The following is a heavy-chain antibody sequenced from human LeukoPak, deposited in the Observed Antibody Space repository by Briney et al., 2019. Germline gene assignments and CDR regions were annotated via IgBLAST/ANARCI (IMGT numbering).Heavy chain of an antibody. J-gene: IGHJ4*02. D-gene: IGHD5-12*01. Sequence: PGGSLRLSCAASGVTLSSYGMRWVRPAPGEGLGWGAVISYDGSNKYYADSVKGRFTISRDNSKNTLYLQMHSLRAEDTAVYYCARGPSGYHNTGGQGTLVTVSS. CDR3: ARGPSGYHNT. CDR1: GVTLSSYG. V-gene: IGHV3-30*12. CDR2: ISYDGSNK.